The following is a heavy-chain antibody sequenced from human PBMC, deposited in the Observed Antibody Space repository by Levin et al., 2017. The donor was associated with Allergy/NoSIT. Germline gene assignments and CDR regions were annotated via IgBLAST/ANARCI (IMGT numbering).Heavy chain of an antibody. Sequence: QTGGSLRLSCAASGFTFPDYALHWVRQAPGKGLEWVAMISYDGANKHFADSVRGRFSISRDNSKNAIFLQMNSLTSDDTAVYYCARQWLGESKVFDFWGQGTLVTVSS. CDR2: ISYDGANK. CDR3: ARQWLGESKVFDF. V-gene: IGHV3-30-3*01. D-gene: IGHD3-10*01. CDR1: GFTFPDYA. J-gene: IGHJ4*02.